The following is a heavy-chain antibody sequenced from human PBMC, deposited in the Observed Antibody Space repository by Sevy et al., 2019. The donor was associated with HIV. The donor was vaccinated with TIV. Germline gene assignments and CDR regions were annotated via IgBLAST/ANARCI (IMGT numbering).Heavy chain of an antibody. CDR3: ASRLDCSGGSCYSQ. V-gene: IGHV5-51*01. J-gene: IGHJ4*02. CDR1: GYIFTSHW. Sequence: GESLKISCKASGYIFTSHWIGWVRQMPGKGLEWMGIIYPGASTTKYTPSFQGQVTISVDKSMSTAYLQRSSLKASDTAMYYCASRLDCSGGSCYSQWGQGTLVTVSS. CDR2: IYPGASTT. D-gene: IGHD2-15*01.